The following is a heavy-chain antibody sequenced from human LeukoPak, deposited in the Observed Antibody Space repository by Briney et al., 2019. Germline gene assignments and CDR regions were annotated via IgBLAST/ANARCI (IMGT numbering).Heavy chain of an antibody. CDR3: ARGFSAFDI. CDR1: GYSISSGYY. J-gene: IGHJ3*02. D-gene: IGHD3-3*01. Sequence: SETLPLTCSVSGYSISSGYYWGWIRQPPGKGLEWIGNVYHSGTTYYNPSLKSRVTISVDTSKNQFSLRLTSVTAADTAVYYCARGFSAFDIWGLGTMVTVSS. CDR2: VYHSGTT. V-gene: IGHV4-38-2*02.